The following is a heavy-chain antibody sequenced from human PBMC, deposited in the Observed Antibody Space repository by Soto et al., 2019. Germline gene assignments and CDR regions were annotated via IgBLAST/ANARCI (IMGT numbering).Heavy chain of an antibody. J-gene: IGHJ5*02. D-gene: IGHD1-26*01. CDR1: GFTVSSSY. CDR3: ARGTVGTNPNWLGP. Sequence: EVQLVESGGGLVQPGGSLRLSCAASGFTVSSSYLYWVRQAPGKGLEWVSSIYKSGDTYYADSVKGRFTISRDNYKSTLFIQMNSLRAEDTAVYYCARGTVGTNPNWLGPWGQGTRVTVSS. V-gene: IGHV3-66*01. CDR2: IYKSGDT.